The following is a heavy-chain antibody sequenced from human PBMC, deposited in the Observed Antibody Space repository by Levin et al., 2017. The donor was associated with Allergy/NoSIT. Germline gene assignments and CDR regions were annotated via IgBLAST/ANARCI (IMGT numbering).Heavy chain of an antibody. CDR2: ISYDGSNK. CDR1: GFTFSSYG. J-gene: IGHJ4*02. D-gene: IGHD3-16*01. CDR3: AKDRPGGYFDY. V-gene: IGHV3-30*18. Sequence: GGSLRLSCAASGFTFSSYGMHWVRQAPGKGLEWVAVISYDGSNKYYADSVKGRFTISRDNTKNTLYLQMNSLRAEDTAVYYCAKDRPGGYFDYWGQGTLVTVSS.